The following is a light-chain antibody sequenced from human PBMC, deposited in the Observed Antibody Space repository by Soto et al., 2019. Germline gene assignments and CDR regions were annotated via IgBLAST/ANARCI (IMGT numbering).Light chain of an antibody. CDR1: QSVSSH. J-gene: IGKJ1*01. CDR3: QQANSFPTWT. CDR2: GAY. Sequence: EIVLTQSPGTLSLSPGERATLSCRASQSVSSHLAWYQQTPGQAQRLLSYGAYNRATGIPDRFSGSESGTEFNLTISSLQSEDFATYYCQQANSFPTWTFGQGTKLEIK. V-gene: IGKV3-15*01.